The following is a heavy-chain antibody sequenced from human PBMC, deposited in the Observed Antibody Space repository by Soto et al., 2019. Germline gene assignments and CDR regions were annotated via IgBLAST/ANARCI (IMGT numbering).Heavy chain of an antibody. J-gene: IGHJ6*02. D-gene: IGHD2-15*01. CDR1: GGSISSGGYY. V-gene: IGHV4-31*03. CDR2: IYYSGST. CDR3: ARDREVVVAATRYYGMDV. Sequence: PSETLSLTCTVSGGSISSGGYYWSWIRQHPGTGLEWIGYIYYSGSTYYNPSLKSRVTISVDTSKNQFSLKLSSVTAADTAVYYCARDREVVVAATRYYGMDVWGQGTTVTVSS.